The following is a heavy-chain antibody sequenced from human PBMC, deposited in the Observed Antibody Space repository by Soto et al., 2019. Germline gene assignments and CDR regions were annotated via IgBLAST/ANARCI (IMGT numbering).Heavy chain of an antibody. CDR3: ARGCSSTSCYAGETAYYYYYGMDV. J-gene: IGHJ6*02. CDR2: IWYDGSNK. Sequence: QVQLVESGGGVVQPGRSLRLSCAASGFTFSSYGMHWVRQAPGKGLEWVAVIWYDGSNKYYADSVKGRFTISRDNSKNTLYLQMNSLRAEDTAVYYCARGCSSTSCYAGETAYYYYYGMDVWGQWTTVTVSS. D-gene: IGHD2-2*01. CDR1: GFTFSSYG. V-gene: IGHV3-33*01.